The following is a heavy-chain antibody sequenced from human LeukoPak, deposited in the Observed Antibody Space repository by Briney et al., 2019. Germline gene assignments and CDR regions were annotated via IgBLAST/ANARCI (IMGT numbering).Heavy chain of an antibody. CDR1: GGSISSGDYY. CDR2: IYYSGST. Sequence: SETLSPTCTVSGGSISSGDYYWSWIRQPPGKGLEWIGYIYYSGSTYYNPSLKSRVTISVDTSKNQFSLKLSSVTAADTAVYYCAREPTVVTGAFDIWGQGTMVTVSS. J-gene: IGHJ3*02. V-gene: IGHV4-30-4*08. D-gene: IGHD4-23*01. CDR3: AREPTVVTGAFDI.